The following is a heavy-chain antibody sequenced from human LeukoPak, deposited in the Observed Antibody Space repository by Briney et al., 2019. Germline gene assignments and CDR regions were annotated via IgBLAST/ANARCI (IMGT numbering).Heavy chain of an antibody. V-gene: IGHV4-30-2*01. CDR3: ARGGGVVKFQH. CDR2: IYHSGST. CDR1: GGSISSGDYS. D-gene: IGHD3-16*01. Sequence: SETLSLTCAVSGGSISSGDYSWSWIRQPPGKGLEWIGYIYHSGSTYYNPSLKSRVTISVDRSKNQFSLKLSSVTAADTAVYYCARGGGVVKFQHWGQGTLVTVSS. J-gene: IGHJ1*01.